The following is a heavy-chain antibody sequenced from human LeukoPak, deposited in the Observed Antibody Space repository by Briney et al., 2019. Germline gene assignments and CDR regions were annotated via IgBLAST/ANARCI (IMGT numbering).Heavy chain of an antibody. CDR3: ARMEYSSGWLPFDY. CDR1: DGSISIYY. Sequence: SETLSLTCTVSDGSISIYYWSWIRQPPGKGLEWIGYVYGSGNTNYSPSLKGRAIISADTSKNQFSLKLTSVTAADTAVYYCARMEYSSGWLPFDYWGQGTLVTVSS. J-gene: IGHJ4*02. D-gene: IGHD6-19*01. V-gene: IGHV4-59*01. CDR2: VYGSGNT.